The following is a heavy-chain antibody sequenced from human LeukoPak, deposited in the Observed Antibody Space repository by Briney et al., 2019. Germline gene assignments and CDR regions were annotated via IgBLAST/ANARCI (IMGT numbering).Heavy chain of an antibody. D-gene: IGHD3-22*01. CDR1: GFTFSSYA. CDR3: ARDGENYDSSGYYYSSFDY. J-gene: IGHJ4*02. Sequence: PGGSLRLSCAASGFTFSSYAMHWVRQAPGEGLEWVAVISYDGSNKYYADSVKGRFTISRDNSKNTPYLQMNSLRAEDTAVYYCARDGENYDSSGYYYSSFDYWGQGTLVTVSS. V-gene: IGHV3-30-3*01. CDR2: ISYDGSNK.